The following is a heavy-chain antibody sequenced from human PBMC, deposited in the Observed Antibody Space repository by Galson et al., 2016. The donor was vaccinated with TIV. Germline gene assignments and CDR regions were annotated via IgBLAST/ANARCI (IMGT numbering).Heavy chain of an antibody. V-gene: IGHV2-70*17. CDR1: GFSLTTHGMC. J-gene: IGHJ4*02. Sequence: PALVTPTQTLTLTCTFSGFSLTTHGMCVSWIRQPPGKALEWLARTDWDGDKFYSTSLQTRLSISKDTSRNQVVLTLRNVDPVDTATYFCALSSIRDPPTPRFFDYWGQGTLVTVSP. CDR2: TDWDGDK. CDR3: ALSSIRDPPTPRFFDY. D-gene: IGHD5-24*01.